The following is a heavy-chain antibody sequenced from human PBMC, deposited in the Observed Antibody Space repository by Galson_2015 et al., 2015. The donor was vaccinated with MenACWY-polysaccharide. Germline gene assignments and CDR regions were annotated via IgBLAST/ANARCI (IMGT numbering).Heavy chain of an antibody. CDR1: GFTFSTYW. CDR2: FKSDGSST. V-gene: IGHV3-74*01. D-gene: IGHD5-12*01. CDR3: ARGYSAYD. Sequence: SLRLSCAASGFTFSTYWMHWVRHAPGKGLVWVSRFKSDGSSTNYADSVKGRFTISRDNAKNTLYLQMNSLRAEDTALYYCARGYSAYDWGQGTLVTVSA. J-gene: IGHJ4*02.